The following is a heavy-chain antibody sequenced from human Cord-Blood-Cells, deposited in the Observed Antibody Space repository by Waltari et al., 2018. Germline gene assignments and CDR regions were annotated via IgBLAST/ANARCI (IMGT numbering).Heavy chain of an antibody. J-gene: IGHJ4*02. CDR1: GFTFSSYG. Sequence: QVQLVESGGGVVQPGRSLRLSCAASGFTFSSYGMHWVRQAPGKGLEGVAVISYDGSNKYYADSVKGRFTISRDNSKNTLYLQMNSLRAEDTAVYYCAKSDTVTTYYFDYWGQGTLVTVSS. CDR3: AKSDTVTTYYFDY. V-gene: IGHV3-30*18. D-gene: IGHD4-17*01. CDR2: ISYDGSNK.